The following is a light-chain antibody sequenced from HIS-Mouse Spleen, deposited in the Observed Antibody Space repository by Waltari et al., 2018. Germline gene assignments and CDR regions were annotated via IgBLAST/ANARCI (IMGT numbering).Light chain of an antibody. CDR3: SSYTSSSTYV. V-gene: IGLV2-14*03. J-gene: IGLJ1*01. CDR1: SRDVGCYHY. Sequence: QSALTQPASVSGSPGQSIPISCTGTSRDVGCYHYVSWYQQHPGKAPKLMIYDISNRPSGVSNRFSGSKSGNTASLTISGLQAEDEADYYCSSYTSSSTYVFGTGTKVTVL. CDR2: DIS.